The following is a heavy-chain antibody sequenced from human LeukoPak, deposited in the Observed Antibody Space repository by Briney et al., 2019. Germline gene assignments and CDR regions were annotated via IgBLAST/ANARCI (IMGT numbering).Heavy chain of an antibody. CDR3: ARHSSSWVFDY. CDR2: INPSGGST. D-gene: IGHD6-13*01. V-gene: IGHV1-46*01. CDR1: GYIFTTYY. Sequence: ASVKVSCKASGYIFTTYYMHWVRQAPGQGLEWMGIINPSGGSTSYAQKFQGRVTMTRDTSTSTVYMELSSLRSEDTAVYYCARHSSSWVFDYWGQGTLVTVSS. J-gene: IGHJ4*02.